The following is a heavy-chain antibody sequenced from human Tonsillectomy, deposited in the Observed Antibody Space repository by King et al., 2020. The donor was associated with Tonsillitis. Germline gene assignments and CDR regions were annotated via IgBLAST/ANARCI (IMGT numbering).Heavy chain of an antibody. J-gene: IGHJ3*02. CDR1: GYTFTSYY. CDR3: ARWGVIVVVITPEDAFDI. CDR2: INPSGGST. V-gene: IGHV1-46*01. Sequence: VQLVESGAEVKKPGASVKVSCKASGYTFTSYYMHWVRQAPGQGLEWMGIINPSGGSTSYAQKFQGRVTMTRDTSTSTVYMELSSLRSEDTAVYYCARWGVIVVVITPEDAFDIWGQGTMVTVSS. D-gene: IGHD3-22*01.